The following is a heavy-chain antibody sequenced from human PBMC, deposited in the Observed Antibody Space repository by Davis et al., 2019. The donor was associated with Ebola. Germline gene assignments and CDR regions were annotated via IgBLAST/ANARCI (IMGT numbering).Heavy chain of an antibody. J-gene: IGHJ6*04. V-gene: IGHV3-15*01. CDR1: GFTFSDAW. CDR2: IKREIDGGTT. CDR3: PPHSGMDV. Sequence: PGGSLRLSYAASGFTFSDAWMTWVRQAPGKGLEWVGRIKREIDGGTTDYAAPVKGRFTISRDDSKNTLYLQMNSLKTEDTAVYYCPPHSGMDVWGKGTTVSVSS.